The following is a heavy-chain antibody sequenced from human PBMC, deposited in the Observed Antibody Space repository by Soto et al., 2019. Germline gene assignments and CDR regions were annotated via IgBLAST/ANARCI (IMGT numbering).Heavy chain of an antibody. J-gene: IGHJ5*02. Sequence: SETLSLTCAVYGGSFSGYYWSWTRQPPGKGLEWIGEINHSGSTNYIPSLKSRVTISVDTSKNQFSLKLSSVTAADTAVYFCARGLTWFGELLYPRAWFDPWGQGTLVTVSS. CDR2: INHSGST. CDR1: GGSFSGYY. D-gene: IGHD3-10*01. V-gene: IGHV4-34*01. CDR3: ARGLTWFGELLYPRAWFDP.